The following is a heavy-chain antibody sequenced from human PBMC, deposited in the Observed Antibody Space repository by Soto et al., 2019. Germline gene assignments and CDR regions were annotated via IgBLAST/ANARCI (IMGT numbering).Heavy chain of an antibody. J-gene: IGHJ4*02. V-gene: IGHV3-23*01. CDR1: GFTFSSYA. Sequence: EVQLLESGGGLVQPGGSLRLSCAASGFTFSSYAMSWVRQAPGKGLEWVSAISGSGGSTYYADSVKGRFTISRDNSKNTLYLQMNRLRAEDTAVYYCAKGESTIFGVVIRKGPFDYWGQGPLVTVSS. CDR2: ISGSGGST. CDR3: AKGESTIFGVVIRKGPFDY. D-gene: IGHD3-3*01.